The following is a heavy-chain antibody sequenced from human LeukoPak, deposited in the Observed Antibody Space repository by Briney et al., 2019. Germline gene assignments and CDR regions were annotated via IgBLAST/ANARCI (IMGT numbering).Heavy chain of an antibody. CDR3: ARHRGYGDPWYFDL. CDR1: GGSISSSSYY. Sequence: SETLSLTCTVSGGSISSSSYYWGWIRQPPGKGLEWIGSIYYSGSTYYNPSLKSLVTISVDTSKNQFSLKLSSVTAADTAVYYCARHRGYGDPWYFDLWGRGTLVTVSS. CDR2: IYYSGST. J-gene: IGHJ2*01. D-gene: IGHD4-17*01. V-gene: IGHV4-39*01.